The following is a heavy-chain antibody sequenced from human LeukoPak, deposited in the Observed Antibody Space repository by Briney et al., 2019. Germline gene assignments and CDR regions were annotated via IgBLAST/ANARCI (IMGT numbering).Heavy chain of an antibody. CDR1: RGSFNGYY. CDR2: INHSGST. CDR3: ARYIQETKYYFDY. J-gene: IGHJ4*02. D-gene: IGHD5-24*01. V-gene: IGHV4-34*01. Sequence: SETLSLTCAVYRGSFNGYYWSWIRQPPGKGLEWIGEINHSGSTNYNPSLKSRVTISVDTSKNQFSLKLSSVTAADTAVYYCARYIQETKYYFDYWGQGTLVTVSS.